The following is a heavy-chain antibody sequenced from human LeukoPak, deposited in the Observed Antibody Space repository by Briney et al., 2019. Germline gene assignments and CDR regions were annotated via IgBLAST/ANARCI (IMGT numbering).Heavy chain of an antibody. D-gene: IGHD5-12*01. CDR1: GGSVSSGSYY. V-gene: IGHV4-61*01. J-gene: IGHJ6*02. CDR3: ARSPVYSGYDRYYYYGMDV. CDR2: IYYSGST. Sequence: SETLSLTCTVSGGSVSSGSYYWSWIRQPPGKGLEWIGYIYYSGSTNYNPSLKNRVTILVDTSKNQFSLKLSSLTAADTAVYYCARSPVYSGYDRYYYYGMDVWGQGTTDTVSS.